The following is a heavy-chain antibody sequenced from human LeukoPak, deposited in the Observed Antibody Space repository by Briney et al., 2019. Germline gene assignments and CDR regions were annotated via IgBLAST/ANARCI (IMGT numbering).Heavy chain of an antibody. CDR3: ARVQNSYHYDSSGYVYY. Sequence: GGSLRLSCAASGFTFSSYGMNWVRQAPGEGLDWVTVISYDGSKKYYADSVKGRFTISRDNSKNTLYLQMNSLRAEDTAVYYCARVQNSYHYDSSGYVYYWGQGTLVTVSS. CDR1: GFTFSSYG. V-gene: IGHV3-30*03. J-gene: IGHJ4*02. CDR2: ISYDGSKK. D-gene: IGHD3-22*01.